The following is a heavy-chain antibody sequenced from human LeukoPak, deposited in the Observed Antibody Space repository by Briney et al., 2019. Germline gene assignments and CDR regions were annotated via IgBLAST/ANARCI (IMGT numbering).Heavy chain of an antibody. J-gene: IGHJ2*01. CDR3: TRDSGADRRYFDL. V-gene: IGHV3-74*01. D-gene: IGHD7-27*01. CDR2: IDGDGATT. Sequence: GGSLRLSCAASGFTFNSYLMSWVRQAPGKGLVWVSRIDGDGATTSYEDSVKGRFTISRDNANNLVYLEMNSLRVEDTAVYYCTRDSGADRRYFDLWGRGTLVTVSS. CDR1: GFTFNSYL.